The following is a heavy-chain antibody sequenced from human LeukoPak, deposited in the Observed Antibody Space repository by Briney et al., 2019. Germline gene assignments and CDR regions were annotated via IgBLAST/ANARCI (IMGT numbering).Heavy chain of an antibody. CDR2: IYHSGST. D-gene: IGHD3-22*01. CDR3: ARVPPKGYFDSRGGNYFDP. J-gene: IGHJ5*02. CDR1: DYSITSGYY. V-gene: IGHV4-38-2*01. Sequence: PSETLSLTCDVSDYSITSGYYWGWVRQPPGKGLEWIGNIYHSGSTYYNPSLESRVTISVDTSKNQFSLKVNSVTAADTAVYYCARVPPKGYFDSRGGNYFDPWGQGTLVTVSS.